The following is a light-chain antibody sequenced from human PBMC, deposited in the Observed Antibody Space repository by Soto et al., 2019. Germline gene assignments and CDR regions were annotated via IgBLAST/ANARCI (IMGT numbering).Light chain of an antibody. V-gene: IGKV2-30*01. Sequence: DVVMTQSPLSLPVTLGQPASISCRSSQSLVYSDGNTYLNWFQQRPGPSPRRLIYKVSNRDSGVPDRFSGSGSGTDFTLKISRVEAEDVGVYYCMQGTHWRPWTFGQGTKVEIK. CDR1: QSLVYSDGNTY. CDR3: MQGTHWRPWT. CDR2: KVS. J-gene: IGKJ1*01.